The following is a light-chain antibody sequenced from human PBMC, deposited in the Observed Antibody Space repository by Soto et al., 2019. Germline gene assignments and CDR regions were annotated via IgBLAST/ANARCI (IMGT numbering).Light chain of an antibody. CDR2: GVS. V-gene: IGKV3-20*01. Sequence: EIVLKQSPGTLSLSPGDRATLSCRASENMRRSHLAWYQRKPGQAPSLLIYGVSTRATGIPDRFSGSGSGADFTLTISSLQPEDFATYYCQQSYSTPRTFGQGTKLEIK. CDR1: ENMRRSH. J-gene: IGKJ2*02. CDR3: QQSYSTPRT.